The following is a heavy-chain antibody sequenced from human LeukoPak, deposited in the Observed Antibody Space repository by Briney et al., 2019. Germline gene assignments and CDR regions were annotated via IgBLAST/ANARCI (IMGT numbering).Heavy chain of an antibody. D-gene: IGHD6-13*01. CDR1: GYTFTGYY. CDR2: INPNSGGT. J-gene: IGHJ4*02. CDR3: ARDASSSWYGSKPDFDY. Sequence: ASVKVSCKASGYTFTGYYMHWVRQAPGQGLEWMGRINPNSGGTNYTQKFQGRVTMTRDTSISTAHMELSRLRSDDTAVYYCARDASSSWYGSKPDFDYWGQGTLVTVSS. V-gene: IGHV1-2*06.